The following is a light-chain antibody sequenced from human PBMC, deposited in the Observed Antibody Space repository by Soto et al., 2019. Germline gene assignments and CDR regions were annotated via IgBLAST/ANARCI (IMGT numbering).Light chain of an antibody. CDR2: AAS. V-gene: IGKV1-12*02. J-gene: IGKJ4*01. CDR3: QQANSFPSLT. CDR1: QGISSW. Sequence: DIQMTQSPSSVSASVGDRVTITCRASQGISSWVAWYQQKPGKAPKLLIYAASSLQSGAPSRFSGSGSGTDFTLTISSLQPEDFATYYCQQANSFPSLTFGGGTKVEIK.